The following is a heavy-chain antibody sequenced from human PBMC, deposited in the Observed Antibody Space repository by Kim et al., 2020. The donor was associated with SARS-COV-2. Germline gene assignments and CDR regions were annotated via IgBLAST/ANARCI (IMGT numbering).Heavy chain of an antibody. CDR2: IDPSDSYT. CDR3: ARHRTYRAGDIVVVPAATSYYYYGMDV. D-gene: IGHD2-2*01. V-gene: IGHV5-10-1*01. Sequence: GESLKISCKGSGYSFTSYWISWVRQMPGKGLEWMGRIDPSDSYTNYSPSFQGHVTISADKSISTAYLQWSSLKASDTAMYYCARHRTYRAGDIVVVPAATSYYYYGMDVWGQGTTVTVSS. CDR1: GYSFTSYW. J-gene: IGHJ6*02.